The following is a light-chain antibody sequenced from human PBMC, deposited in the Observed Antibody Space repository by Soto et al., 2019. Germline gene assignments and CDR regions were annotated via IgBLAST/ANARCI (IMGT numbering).Light chain of an antibody. Sequence: DIQMTQSPSTLSASVGDRVTITCRASQRINKWLAWHQQKPGKAPKLLIYKASTLKSGVPSRFSGSGSGTEFTLTISSLQPDDFATYYCQHYNSYSEAFGQGTKVDI. CDR1: QRINKW. CDR3: QHYNSYSEA. V-gene: IGKV1-5*03. J-gene: IGKJ1*01. CDR2: KAS.